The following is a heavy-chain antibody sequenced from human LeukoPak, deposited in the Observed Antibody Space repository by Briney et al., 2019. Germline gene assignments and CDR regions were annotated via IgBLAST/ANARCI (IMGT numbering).Heavy chain of an antibody. D-gene: IGHD5-24*01. CDR3: ARLEMATAFDY. V-gene: IGHV3-21*01. CDR1: GFTFSSYA. J-gene: IGHJ4*02. Sequence: PGGSLRLSSAASGFTFSSYAMNWVRQAPGKGLEWVSSISSSSSYIYYADSVKGRFTISRDNAKNSLYLQMNSLRAEDTAVYYCARLEMATAFDYWGQGTLVTVSS. CDR2: ISSSSSYI.